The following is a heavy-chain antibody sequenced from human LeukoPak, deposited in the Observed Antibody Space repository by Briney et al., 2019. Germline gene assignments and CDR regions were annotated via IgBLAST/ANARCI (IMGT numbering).Heavy chain of an antibody. CDR1: GGSVSSGGYY. CDR2: IYYSGST. V-gene: IGHV4-31*03. CDR3: AREAWNYVFQY. Sequence: SETLSLTCTVSGGSVSSGGYYWSWIRQHPGKGLEWVGYIYYSGSTYYNPSLEGRVTISIDTSKNLFSLKLSSVTAADTAVYFCAREAWNYVFQYWGQGNLVTVSS. D-gene: IGHD1-7*01. J-gene: IGHJ4*02.